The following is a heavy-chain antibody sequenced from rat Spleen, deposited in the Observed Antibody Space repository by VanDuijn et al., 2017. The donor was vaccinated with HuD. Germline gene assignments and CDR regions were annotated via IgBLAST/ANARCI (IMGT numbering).Heavy chain of an antibody. CDR3: ARQSYYYDGSYYYYFDY. CDR2: ISYDGSST. Sequence: EVQLVETGGGLVQPGRSLKLSCVASGFTFSSYWMYWVRQAPTKGLEWVATISYDGSSTYYRDSVKGRFTISRDNAKTTLYLQMDSLRSEDTATYYCARQSYYYDGSYYYYFDYWGQGVMVTVSS. CDR1: GFTFSSYW. V-gene: IGHV5-29*01. D-gene: IGHD1-12*02. J-gene: IGHJ2*01.